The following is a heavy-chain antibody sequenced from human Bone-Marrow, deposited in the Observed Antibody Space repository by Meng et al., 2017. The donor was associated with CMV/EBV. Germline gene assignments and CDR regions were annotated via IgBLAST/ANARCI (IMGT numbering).Heavy chain of an antibody. CDR3: ARDRPRGYCSGGSCKNFDY. CDR2: LSSSGSTI. J-gene: IGHJ4*02. V-gene: IGHV3-11*01. CDR1: GFTFSDYY. Sequence: GESLKTSCAASGFTFSDYYMSWVRQAPGKGLEWVSYLSSSGSTIYYADSVKGRFTISRDNAKNLLYLQMNSLRAEDTAVYYCARDRPRGYCSGGSCKNFDYWGQGTLVTVSS. D-gene: IGHD2-15*01.